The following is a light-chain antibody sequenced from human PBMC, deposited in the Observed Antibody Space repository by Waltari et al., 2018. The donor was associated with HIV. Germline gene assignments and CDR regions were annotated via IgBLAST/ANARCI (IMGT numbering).Light chain of an antibody. CDR2: AAS. CDR1: RGIRKN. J-gene: IGKJ4*01. CDR3: QQYENFPIT. Sequence: DIQMTQSPSSLSASVGDRVTITCRASRGIRKNLAWLQQKPGKAPKSLIYAASTLHSGVPSKFSGSGSGTDFTLTFSGLQPEDFATYYCQQYENFPITFGGGTRVEIK. V-gene: IGKV1-16*02.